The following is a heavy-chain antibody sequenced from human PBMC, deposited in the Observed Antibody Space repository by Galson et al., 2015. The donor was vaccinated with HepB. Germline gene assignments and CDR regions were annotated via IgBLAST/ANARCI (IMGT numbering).Heavy chain of an antibody. CDR2: ISSSSSTI. D-gene: IGHD1-26*01. Sequence: SLRLSCAASGFTFSSYSMNWVRQAPGKGLEWVSYISSSSSTIYYADSVKGRFTISRDDSKNTAYLQMNSLKTEDTAVYYCTRRQSGSYYRFAFDIWGQGTMVTVSS. CDR3: TRRQSGSYYRFAFDI. J-gene: IGHJ3*02. CDR1: GFTFSSYS. V-gene: IGHV3-48*01.